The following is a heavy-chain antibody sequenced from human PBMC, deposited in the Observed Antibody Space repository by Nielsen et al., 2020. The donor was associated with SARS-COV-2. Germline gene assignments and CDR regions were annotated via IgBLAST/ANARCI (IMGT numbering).Heavy chain of an antibody. CDR3: AGGADFWSGTQKYYMDV. V-gene: IGHV3-74*01. J-gene: IGHJ6*03. D-gene: IGHD3-3*01. CDR1: GFTFSSPW. CDR2: LNPSGSGT. Sequence: GGSLRLSCSASGFTFSSPWMDWVRQAPGQGLVWVSRLNPSGSGTAYADSVKGRFAVSRDNAGNTVVLQIHSLRVEDTAVYYCAGGADFWSGTQKYYMDVWGKGTTVTVSS.